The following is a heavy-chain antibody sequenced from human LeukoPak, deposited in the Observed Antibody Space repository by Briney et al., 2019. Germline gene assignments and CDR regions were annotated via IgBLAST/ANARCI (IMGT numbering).Heavy chain of an antibody. CDR1: GYTFTSYG. CDR2: ISAYNGNT. CDR3: ARATYYYDSSGYYHPGYFDY. J-gene: IGHJ4*02. V-gene: IGHV1-18*01. D-gene: IGHD3-22*01. Sequence: GASVKVSCKASGYTFTSYGISWVQQAPGRGLEWMGWISAYNGNTNYAQKLQGRVTMTTDTSTSTAYMELRSLRSDDTAVYYCARATYYYDSSGYYHPGYFDYWGQGTLVTVSS.